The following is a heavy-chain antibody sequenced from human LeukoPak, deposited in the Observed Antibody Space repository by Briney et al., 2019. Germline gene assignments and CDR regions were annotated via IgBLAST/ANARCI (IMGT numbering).Heavy chain of an antibody. D-gene: IGHD2-21*01. V-gene: IGHV4-30-4*07. CDR2: MYYSGST. Sequence: SETLSLTCAVSGGSISSGDYSWSWIRQPPGKGLEWIGYMYYSGSTYSNLSLKSRVTISVDTSKNQFSLKLCSVTAADTAVYYCARGLDTNDWSDAFDIWGQGTMVTVSS. J-gene: IGHJ3*02. CDR3: ARGLDTNDWSDAFDI. CDR1: GGSISSGDYS.